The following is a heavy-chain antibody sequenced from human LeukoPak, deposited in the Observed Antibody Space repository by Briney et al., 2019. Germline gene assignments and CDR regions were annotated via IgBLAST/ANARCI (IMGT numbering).Heavy chain of an antibody. D-gene: IGHD3-3*01. J-gene: IGHJ5*02. Sequence: SGTLSLTCAVSGYSISSGYYWGWIRQPPGKGLEWIGSIYHSGSTYYNPSLKSRVTISVDTSKNQFSLKLSSVTAADTAVYYCARYDFWSGSDNWFDPWRQGTLVTVSS. CDR3: ARYDFWSGSDNWFDP. CDR1: GYSISSGYY. V-gene: IGHV4-38-2*01. CDR2: IYHSGST.